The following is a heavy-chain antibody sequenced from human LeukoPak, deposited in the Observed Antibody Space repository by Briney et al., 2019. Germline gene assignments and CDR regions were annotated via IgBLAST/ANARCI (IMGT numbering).Heavy chain of an antibody. CDR2: ISSSSTYI. V-gene: IGHV3-21*01. CDR3: ATMNLRYFDY. J-gene: IGHJ4*02. Sequence: GGSLRLSCAASGFTFSSYTMNWVRQAPGKGLEWVSSISSSSTYIYYADSVKGRSTISRDNAKNSLYLQMNSLRAEDTAVYYCATMNLRYFDYWGQGTLVTVSS. CDR1: GFTFSSYT.